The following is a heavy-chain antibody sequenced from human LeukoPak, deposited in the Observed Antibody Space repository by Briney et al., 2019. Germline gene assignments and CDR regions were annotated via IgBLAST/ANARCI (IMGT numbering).Heavy chain of an antibody. CDR2: IYYSGST. CDR3: ARLSPSDYGGNAPDY. CDR1: GGSISSYY. D-gene: IGHD4-23*01. J-gene: IGHJ4*02. Sequence: PSETLSLTCTVSGGSISSYYWSWIRQPPGKGLEWIGYIYYSGSTNYNPSLKSRVTLSVDTSKNQFSLKLSSVTAADTAVYYCARLSPSDYGGNAPDYWGQGTLVTVSS. V-gene: IGHV4-59*08.